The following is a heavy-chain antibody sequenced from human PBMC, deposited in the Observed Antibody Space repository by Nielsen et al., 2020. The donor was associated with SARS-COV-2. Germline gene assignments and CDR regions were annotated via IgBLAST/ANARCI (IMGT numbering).Heavy chain of an antibody. Sequence: GESLKISCAASGFTFSSYDMHWVSKATGKGLEWVSAIGTAGDTYYPGSVKGRFTISRENAKNSLYLQMNSLRAGDTAVYYCARDGSSGWYTGYFDLWGRCTLVTVSS. CDR1: GFTFSSYD. V-gene: IGHV3-13*01. CDR3: ARDGSSGWYTGYFDL. J-gene: IGHJ2*01. CDR2: IGTAGDT. D-gene: IGHD6-19*01.